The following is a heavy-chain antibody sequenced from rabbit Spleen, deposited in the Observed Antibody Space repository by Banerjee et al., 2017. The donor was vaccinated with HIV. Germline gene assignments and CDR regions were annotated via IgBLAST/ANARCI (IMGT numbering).Heavy chain of an antibody. D-gene: IGHD4-2*01. Sequence: QEQLVESGGDLVQPEGSLTLTCTASGFSFSSSDYICWVRQAPGKGLEWIACIYTGGSGSTAYASWAKGRFTVSKTSSTTVTLQLNSLTAADTATYFCASRAGGRSGAFDPWGPGTLVTVS. CDR2: IYTGGSGST. CDR3: ASRAGGRSGAFDP. V-gene: IGHV1S45*01. J-gene: IGHJ2*01. CDR1: GFSFSSSDY.